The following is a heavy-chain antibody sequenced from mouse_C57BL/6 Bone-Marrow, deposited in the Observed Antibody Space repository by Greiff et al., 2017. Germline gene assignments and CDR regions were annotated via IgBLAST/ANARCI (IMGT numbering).Heavy chain of an antibody. J-gene: IGHJ2*01. V-gene: IGHV1-81*01. D-gene: IGHD1-1*01. CDR3: ARHYYGSSCGY. Sequence: QVQLQQSGAELVRPGASVKLSCKASGYTFTGYGISWVKQRTGQCLEWIGEIYPRSGNTYYNEKFKGKATLTADKSSSTAFMELRSLQSEYSAVYFCARHYYGSSCGYWCRGTTLTVSS. CDR2: IYPRSGNT. CDR1: GYTFTGYG.